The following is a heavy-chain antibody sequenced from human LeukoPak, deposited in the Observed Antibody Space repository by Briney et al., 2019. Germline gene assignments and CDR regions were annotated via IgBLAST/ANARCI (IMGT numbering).Heavy chain of an antibody. V-gene: IGHV1-69*04. CDR3: ARSANGDYEDY. CDR1: GGTFSSYA. D-gene: IGHD4-17*01. J-gene: IGHJ4*02. Sequence: GASVKVSCKASGGTFSSYAISWVRQAPGQGLEWIGRIIPILGIANYAQKFQGRVTITADKSTSTAYMELSSLGSEDTAVYYCARSANGDYEDYWGQGTLVTVSS. CDR2: IIPILGIA.